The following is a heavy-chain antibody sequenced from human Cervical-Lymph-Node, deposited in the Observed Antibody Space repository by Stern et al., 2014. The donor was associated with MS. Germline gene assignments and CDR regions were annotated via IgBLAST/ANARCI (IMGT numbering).Heavy chain of an antibody. CDR3: AKDGSLDSAGWYYFDS. V-gene: IGHV3-23*04. D-gene: IGHD6-19*01. CDR2: VSGGGGTK. Sequence: EVQLEESGGGLGQPGGSPRLSCAASGFTFSTYAMSWVRQAPGKGLEWVSTVSGGGGTKYYADSIKGRFTISRDNSKNTLYLQMDSLKGEDTALYYCAKDGSLDSAGWYYFDSWGQGTLVAVSS. J-gene: IGHJ4*02. CDR1: GFTFSTYA.